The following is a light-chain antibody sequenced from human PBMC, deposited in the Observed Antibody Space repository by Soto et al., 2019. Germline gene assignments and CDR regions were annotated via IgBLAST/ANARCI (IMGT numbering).Light chain of an antibody. V-gene: IGKV3-11*01. CDR1: QSVSSY. CDR2: DAS. Sequence: RQSLGGLSVVTGERVTLACRASQSVSSYLAWYQQKPGQAPRLLIYDASNRATGIPARFSGSGSGTDFTLTISSLEPEDFAVYYCQQRSNWPITFGQGTRLEIK. CDR3: QQRSNWPIT. J-gene: IGKJ5*01.